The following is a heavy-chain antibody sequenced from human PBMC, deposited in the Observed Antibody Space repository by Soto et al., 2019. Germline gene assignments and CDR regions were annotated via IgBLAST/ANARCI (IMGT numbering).Heavy chain of an antibody. Sequence: EVQLVESGGGLVQPGGSLRLSCAASGFAVSSNHMTWVRQAPGKGLEWVSVIYSGGSRYYADSVKGRFTISRDNSENTLYLHMNSLRDEDTAVYYCATGVNYRPILGWGQGTLVTVSS. V-gene: IGHV3-66*01. CDR2: IYSGGSR. D-gene: IGHD3-16*01. CDR1: GFAVSSNH. J-gene: IGHJ4*02. CDR3: ATGVNYRPILG.